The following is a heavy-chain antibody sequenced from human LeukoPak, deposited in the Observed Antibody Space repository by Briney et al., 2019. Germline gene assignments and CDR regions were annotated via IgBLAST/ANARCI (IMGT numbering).Heavy chain of an antibody. CDR3: ARDEDIVVGQGAINYFDY. J-gene: IGHJ4*02. CDR1: GYTFTSFG. Sequence: ASVKVSCKASGYTFTSFGISWVRQAPGQGLEWMGWISVYSGNTKYPQNLHDRVTITEDTSTRTAYMELRNLISDDTAVYYCARDEDIVVGQGAINYFDYWGQGTLVTVSS. V-gene: IGHV1-18*04. D-gene: IGHD2-2*02. CDR2: ISVYSGNT.